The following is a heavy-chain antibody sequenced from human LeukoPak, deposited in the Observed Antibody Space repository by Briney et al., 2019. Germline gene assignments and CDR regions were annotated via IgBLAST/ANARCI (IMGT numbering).Heavy chain of an antibody. V-gene: IGHV3-9*01. CDR3: AKDMVRYCSSTSRYSPMDV. CDR1: GFTFDDYA. J-gene: IGHJ6*03. Sequence: GGSLRLSCAASGFTFDDYAMHWVRQAPGKGLKWVSGISGNSGSIGYADSVKGRFTISRDNAKNSLYLQMNSLRAEDTALYYCAKDMVRYCSSTSRYSPMDVWGKGTTVTVSS. D-gene: IGHD2-2*02. CDR2: ISGNSGSI.